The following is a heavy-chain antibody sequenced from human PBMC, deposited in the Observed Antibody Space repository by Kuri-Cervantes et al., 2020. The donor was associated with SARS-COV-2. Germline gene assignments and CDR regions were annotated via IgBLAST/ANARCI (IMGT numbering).Heavy chain of an antibody. CDR3: ARGITIFGVVPYYFDY. Sequence: ASVKVSCKASGYTFTSYGISWVRQAPGQGLEWMGWISAYNGNTNYAQKLQGRVTMTTDTSTSTAYMELSSLRSEDTAVYYCARGITIFGVVPYYFDYWGQGTLVTVSS. J-gene: IGHJ4*02. V-gene: IGHV1-18*01. CDR2: ISAYNGNT. D-gene: IGHD3-3*01. CDR1: GYTFTSYG.